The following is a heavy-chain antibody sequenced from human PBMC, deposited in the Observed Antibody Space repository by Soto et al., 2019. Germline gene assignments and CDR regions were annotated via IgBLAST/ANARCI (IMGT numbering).Heavy chain of an antibody. CDR3: AREDSIIIPAVSDF. V-gene: IGHV3-21*01. Sequence: PGGSLRLSSTVSGFAFNNYGINWDRQAPGKGLEWVSSISKSDYTYYSDSVKGRFTISRDNAKNSVSLQMNTLRVEDTAVYYCAREDSIIIPAVSDFWGQGTLVTVSS. D-gene: IGHD2-2*01. J-gene: IGHJ4*02. CDR1: GFAFNNYG. CDR2: ISKSDYT.